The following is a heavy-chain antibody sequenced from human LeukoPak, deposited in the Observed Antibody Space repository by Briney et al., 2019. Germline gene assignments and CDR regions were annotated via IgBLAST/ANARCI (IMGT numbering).Heavy chain of an antibody. CDR2: ISYDGSNK. V-gene: IGHV3-30*18. Sequence: GGSLRLSCAASGFTFSSYGMHWVRQAPGKGLEWVAVISYDGSNKYYADSVKGRFTISRDNSKNTLYLQMNSLRAEDTAVYYCAKDPRGAIFGVYALDYWGQGTLVTVSS. J-gene: IGHJ4*02. CDR1: GFTFSSYG. CDR3: AKDPRGAIFGVYALDY. D-gene: IGHD3-3*01.